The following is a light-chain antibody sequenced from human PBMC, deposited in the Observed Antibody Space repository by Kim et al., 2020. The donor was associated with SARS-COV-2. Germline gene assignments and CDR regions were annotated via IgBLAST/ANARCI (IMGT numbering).Light chain of an antibody. CDR2: SNS. Sequence: QPVLTQPPSASGTPGQRVTISCSGSTSNIGINSVNWYQQVPGTAPKLLIHSNSQRPSGVPDRFSASKSGTSASLAISGLQSEDEADYYCAAWDDRLNGPGVFGGGTQLTVL. V-gene: IGLV1-44*01. CDR3: AAWDDRLNGPGV. CDR1: TSNIGINS. J-gene: IGLJ2*01.